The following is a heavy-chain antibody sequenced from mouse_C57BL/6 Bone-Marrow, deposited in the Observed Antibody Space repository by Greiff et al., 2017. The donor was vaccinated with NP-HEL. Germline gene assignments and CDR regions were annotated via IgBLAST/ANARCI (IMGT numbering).Heavy chain of an antibody. V-gene: IGHV3-6*01. CDR1: GYSFTSGYY. CDR3: ARDDGSSSLFAY. J-gene: IGHJ3*01. D-gene: IGHD1-1*01. CDR2: ISYDGSN. Sequence: EVQLQESGPGLVKPSQSLSLTCSVTGYSFTSGYYWNWIRQFPGNKLEWMGYISYDGSNNYNPSLKNRISITRDTSKNQFFLKLNSVTTEDTATYYCARDDGSSSLFAYWGQGTLVTVSA.